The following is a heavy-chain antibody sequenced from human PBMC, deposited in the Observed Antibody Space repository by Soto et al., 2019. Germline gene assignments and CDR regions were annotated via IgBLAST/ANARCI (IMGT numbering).Heavy chain of an antibody. CDR1: GFTFSGFG. V-gene: IGHV3-33*01. CDR3: ARGRGGSYGGNSAHFDI. CDR2: IWYDGSKK. J-gene: IGHJ3*02. D-gene: IGHD4-17*01. Sequence: QVQLVESGGGVVQPGTSLRLSCEVSGFTFSGFGMHWVRQAPGKGLEWVAVIWYDGSKKYYADCVKGRFTISRDNSKNALYLHMNSLRAEDTAVYYCARGRGGSYGGNSAHFDIWGQGTLVTVYS.